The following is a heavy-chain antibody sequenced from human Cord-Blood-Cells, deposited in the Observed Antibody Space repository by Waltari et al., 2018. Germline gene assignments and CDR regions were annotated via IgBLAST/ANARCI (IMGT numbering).Heavy chain of an antibody. D-gene: IGHD2-2*01. CDR3: ARGAVMPADLDY. Sequence: QVQLVQSGAAVKKPGASVKVSCKASGYTFTGYYMHWVRQAPGQGLEWMGWINPSSGGTNYAQKFQGWVTMTRDTSISTAYMELSRLRSDDTAVYYCARGAVMPADLDYWGQGTLVTVSS. J-gene: IGHJ4*02. CDR2: INPSSGGT. V-gene: IGHV1-2*04. CDR1: GYTFTGYY.